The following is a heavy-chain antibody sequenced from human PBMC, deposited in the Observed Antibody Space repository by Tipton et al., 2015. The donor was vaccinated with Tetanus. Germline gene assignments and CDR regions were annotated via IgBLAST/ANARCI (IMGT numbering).Heavy chain of an antibody. J-gene: IGHJ4*02. CDR1: GFTFSNSG. D-gene: IGHD3-22*01. CDR2: ISYDGNYQ. CDR3: ARDDNYDDNSLDY. Sequence: QLVQSGGGVVRPGRSLRLSCAASGFTFSNSGMHWVRQAPGKGLEWVAIISYDGNYQSYAESVKGRFTISRDNLENTLFLQMNSLRADDTAVYYCARDDNYDDNSLDYWGQGTLVTVSS. V-gene: IGHV3-30*03.